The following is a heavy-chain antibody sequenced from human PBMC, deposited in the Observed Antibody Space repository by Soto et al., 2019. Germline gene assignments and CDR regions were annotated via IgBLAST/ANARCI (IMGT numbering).Heavy chain of an antibody. CDR3: ARWGLYGDPSDAFDI. V-gene: IGHV3-11*05. Sequence: QVQLVESGGGLVKPGGSLRLSCAASGFTFSDYYMSWIRQAPGKGLEWVSYISSSSSYTNYADSVKGRFTISRDNAKXSLYLQMTSLRAEDTAVYYCARWGLYGDPSDAFDIWGQGTMVTVSS. CDR1: GFTFSDYY. J-gene: IGHJ3*02. D-gene: IGHD4-17*01. CDR2: ISSSSSYT.